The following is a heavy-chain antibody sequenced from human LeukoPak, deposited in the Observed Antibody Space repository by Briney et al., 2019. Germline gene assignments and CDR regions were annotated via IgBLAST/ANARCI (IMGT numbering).Heavy chain of an antibody. CDR2: IYYSGST. Sequence: SETLSLTCTVSGGSLSGYYWSWIRQPPGKGLEWIGYIYYSGSTNYNPSLKSRVTISVDTSKNQLSLKLSSVTAADAAVYYCARGLFDSSAYYNAWGQGTLVTVSS. CDR1: GGSLSGYY. V-gene: IGHV4-59*01. D-gene: IGHD3-22*01. J-gene: IGHJ5*02. CDR3: ARGLFDSSAYYNA.